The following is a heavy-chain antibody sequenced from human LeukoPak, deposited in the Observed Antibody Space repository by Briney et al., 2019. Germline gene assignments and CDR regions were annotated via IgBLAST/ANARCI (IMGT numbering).Heavy chain of an antibody. CDR2: IKQDGSER. D-gene: IGHD3-10*01. V-gene: IGHV3-7*01. J-gene: IGHJ4*02. CDR3: ARAGSHWHYVY. CDR1: GFTFSGFS. Sequence: GGSLRLSCAASGFTFSGFSMSWVRQSPTKGLEWVANIKQDGSERYYVDSVKGRFTISRDNAKSSLSLQMNNLRVEDTAVYYCARAGSHWHYVYWGQGTVVTVSS.